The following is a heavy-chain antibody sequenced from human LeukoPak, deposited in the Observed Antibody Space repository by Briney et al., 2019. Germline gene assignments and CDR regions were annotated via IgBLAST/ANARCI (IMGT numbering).Heavy chain of an antibody. V-gene: IGHV1-2*02. CDR2: INPNSGGT. Sequence: ASVKVSCKASGYTFTGYYMHWVRQAPGQGLEWVGWINPNSGGTNYAQKFQGRVTMTRDTSISTAYMKLSRLRSDDTAVYYCARGDLAAAGLICDYWGQGTLVTVSS. CDR3: ARGDLAAAGLICDY. D-gene: IGHD6-13*01. CDR1: GYTFTGYY. J-gene: IGHJ4*02.